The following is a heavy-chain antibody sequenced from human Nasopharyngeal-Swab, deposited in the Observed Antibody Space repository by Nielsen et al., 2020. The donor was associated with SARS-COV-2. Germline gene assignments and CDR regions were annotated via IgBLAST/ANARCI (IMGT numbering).Heavy chain of an antibody. CDR3: AREGEYGAYDAPDY. D-gene: IGHD5-12*01. V-gene: IGHV1-69*10. J-gene: IGHJ4*02. Sequence: SVKVSCKTSGDTFTNSAISWVRQAPRQGLEWMGGIVPALGLPNYAQKFRGRVTISADRSTTTSYLELSSLRSEGTAIYYCAREGEYGAYDAPDYWGQGTLVTVSS. CDR1: GDTFTNSA. CDR2: IVPALGLP.